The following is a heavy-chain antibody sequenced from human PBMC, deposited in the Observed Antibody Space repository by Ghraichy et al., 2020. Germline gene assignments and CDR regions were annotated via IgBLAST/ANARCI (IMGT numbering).Heavy chain of an antibody. Sequence: ETLSLTCTVSGDTITSYFWSWIRQPPGKGLEWLGYIYYSGSANYNPALKSRVTISVDTPKNQFSLKVTSVTAADTAVYYCARTNDFWSGYTHFDYWGQGSLVTVSS. D-gene: IGHD3-3*01. CDR3: ARTNDFWSGYTHFDY. CDR2: IYYSGSA. J-gene: IGHJ4*02. CDR1: GDTITSYF. V-gene: IGHV4-59*12.